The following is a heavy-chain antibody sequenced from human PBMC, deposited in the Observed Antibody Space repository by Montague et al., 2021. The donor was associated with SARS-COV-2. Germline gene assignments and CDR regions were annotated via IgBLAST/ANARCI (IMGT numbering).Heavy chain of an antibody. CDR1: GDSISSNIW. V-gene: IGHV4-4*02. Sequence: SETLSLTCAVSGDSISSNIWWSWVRPPPEKGLQLIGEIYHNGGTXXHPPLRHRVTISVNKSKNQFSLKVMSVTAADTAIYYCARGRLGFPSRFPLPVGVAFDLWGQGTTVTVSS. CDR3: ARGRLGFPSRFPLPVGVAFDL. CDR2: IYHNGGT. D-gene: IGHD2-15*01. J-gene: IGHJ3*01.